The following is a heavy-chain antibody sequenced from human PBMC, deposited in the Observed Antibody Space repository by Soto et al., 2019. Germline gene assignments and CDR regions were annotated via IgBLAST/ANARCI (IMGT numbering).Heavy chain of an antibody. CDR3: ARLGHPGH. J-gene: IGHJ4*02. CDR2: VIPILGTA. Sequence: QVQLVQPGAEVKKPGSSVKVSCPAPGGPLRNSVITWVRQAPAQRLEWMGGVIPILGTANYAQKFQGRVTMTADEANSTAYMDLSSLSTADTAVYYCARLGHPGHWGPGTLVIVSS. CDR1: GGPLRNSV. V-gene: IGHV1-69*01.